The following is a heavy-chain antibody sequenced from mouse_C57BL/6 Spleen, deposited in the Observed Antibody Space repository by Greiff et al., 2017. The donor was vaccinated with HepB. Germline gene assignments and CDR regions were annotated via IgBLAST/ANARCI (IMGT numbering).Heavy chain of an antibody. CDR2: ISSGGSYT. Sequence: EVKLMESGGDLVKPGGSLKLSCAASGFTFSSYGMSWVRQTPDKRLEWVATISSGGSYTYYPDSVKGRFTISRDNAKNTLYLQMSSLKSEDTAMYYCARQNDYDGDFDYWGQGTTLTVSS. CDR3: ARQNDYDGDFDY. V-gene: IGHV5-6*01. CDR1: GFTFSSYG. D-gene: IGHD2-4*01. J-gene: IGHJ2*01.